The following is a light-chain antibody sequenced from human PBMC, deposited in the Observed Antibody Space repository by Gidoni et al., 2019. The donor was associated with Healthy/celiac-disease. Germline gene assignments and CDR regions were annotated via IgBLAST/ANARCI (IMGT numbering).Light chain of an antibody. CDR2: GAS. Sequence: EIVITQSSATLSVSPGERATLSCRVSQSVSSNLAWYQQKPGQAPRLLIYGASNRATGIPARFSGSGSGTEFTLTISSLQSEDFAVYYCQQCNNWPWTFGQGTKVEIK. CDR1: QSVSSN. CDR3: QQCNNWPWT. J-gene: IGKJ1*01. V-gene: IGKV3-15*01.